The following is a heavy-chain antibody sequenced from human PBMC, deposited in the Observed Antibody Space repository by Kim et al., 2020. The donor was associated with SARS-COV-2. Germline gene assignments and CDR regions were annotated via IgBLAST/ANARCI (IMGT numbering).Heavy chain of an antibody. J-gene: IGHJ4*02. CDR3: ARGYSGYSSSWYLY. CDR2: ISYDGSNK. Sequence: GGSLRLSCAASGFTFSSYAMHWVRQAPGKGLEWVAVISYDGSNKYYADSVKGRFTISRDNSKNTLYLQMNSLRAEDTAVYYCARGYSGYSSSWYLYWGQGTLVTVSS. D-gene: IGHD6-13*01. V-gene: IGHV3-30*04. CDR1: GFTFSSYA.